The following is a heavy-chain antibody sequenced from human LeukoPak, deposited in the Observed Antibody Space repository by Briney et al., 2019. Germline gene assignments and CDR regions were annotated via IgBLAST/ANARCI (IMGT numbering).Heavy chain of an antibody. CDR1: AGSFNSYY. J-gene: IGHJ4*02. CDR3: ARAEYSSGWYPFLDY. V-gene: IGHV4-59*01. Sequence: SETLSLTCTVSAGSFNSYYWSWIRQPPGKGLEWIGYIYYSGSTNYNPSLKSRVTISVDTSKNQFSLKLRSVTAADTAVYYCARAEYSSGWYPFLDYWGQGTLVTVSS. CDR2: IYYSGST. D-gene: IGHD6-19*01.